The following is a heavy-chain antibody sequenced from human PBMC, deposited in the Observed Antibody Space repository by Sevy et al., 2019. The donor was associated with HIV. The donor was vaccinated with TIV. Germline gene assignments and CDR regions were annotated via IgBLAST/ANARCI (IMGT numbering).Heavy chain of an antibody. Sequence: GGSLRLSCAVSGFSFDSYGMTWVRQAPGKGLEWVSGISGSGTRTYYADSVKGRFIISRDNSKNTLYLQMNSLGSEDTAIYYCAKGGGHYDPDEIGYYFYYYNMDVWGKGTTVTVSS. D-gene: IGHD3-22*01. CDR2: ISGSGTRT. CDR1: GFSFDSYG. V-gene: IGHV3-23*01. J-gene: IGHJ6*03. CDR3: AKGGGHYDPDEIGYYFYYYNMDV.